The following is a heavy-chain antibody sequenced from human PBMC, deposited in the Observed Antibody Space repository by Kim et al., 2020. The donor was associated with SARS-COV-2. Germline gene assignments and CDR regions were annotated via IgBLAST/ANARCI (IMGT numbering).Heavy chain of an antibody. D-gene: IGHD6-19*01. Sequence: GGSLRLSCAASGFTFSSYAMHWVRQAPGKGLEWVAVISYDGSNKYYADSVKGRFTISRDNSNNTLYLQMNSLRAEDTAVYYCARGSQQWLVRGAFDIWG. CDR1: GFTFSSYA. CDR3: ARGSQQWLVRGAFDI. J-gene: IGHJ3*02. CDR2: ISYDGSNK. V-gene: IGHV3-30-3*01.